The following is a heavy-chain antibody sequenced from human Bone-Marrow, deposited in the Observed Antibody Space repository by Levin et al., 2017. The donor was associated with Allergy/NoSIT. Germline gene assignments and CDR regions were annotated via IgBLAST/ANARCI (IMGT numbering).Heavy chain of an antibody. CDR1: GYSVNTTNY. CDR3: ARDKDDTFDL. Sequence: SQTLSLTCAVSGYSVNTTNYWGWIRQPPGMGLEWIGTISHNGKIYYKESLKSRVTISLDTSKNHFSLRLSSVTAADTAVYFCARDKDDTFDLWGQGTMVTVSS. CDR2: ISHNGKI. V-gene: IGHV4-38-2*02. J-gene: IGHJ3*01.